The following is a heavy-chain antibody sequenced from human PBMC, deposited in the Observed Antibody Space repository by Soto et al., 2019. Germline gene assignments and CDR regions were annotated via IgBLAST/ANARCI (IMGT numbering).Heavy chain of an antibody. CDR3: ARDLSWGEGSFDL. D-gene: IGHD3-16*01. V-gene: IGHV4-59*01. CDR1: RGSIINYF. J-gene: IGHJ2*01. Sequence: PSETLSLTCTVSRGSIINYFWSWIRQPPGKGLEWIGYLYSSGTTKYNPSLKSRVTMSVDTSKNQFFLNLISVTAADTAVYYCARDLSWGEGSFDLWGRGTLVTVSS. CDR2: LYSSGTT.